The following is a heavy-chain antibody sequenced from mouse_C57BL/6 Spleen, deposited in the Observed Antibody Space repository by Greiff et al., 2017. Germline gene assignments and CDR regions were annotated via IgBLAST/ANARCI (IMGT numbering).Heavy chain of an antibody. Sequence: VQLQQPGPELVKPGASVKISCKASGYSFTDYNMNWVKQSNGKSLEWIGVINPNYGTTSYNQKFKGKATLTVDQSSSTAYMQLNSLTSEDSAVYYCAGHYYGSSAWFAYWGQGTLVTVSA. D-gene: IGHD1-1*01. J-gene: IGHJ3*01. CDR2: INPNYGTT. CDR1: GYSFTDYN. V-gene: IGHV1-39*01. CDR3: AGHYYGSSAWFAY.